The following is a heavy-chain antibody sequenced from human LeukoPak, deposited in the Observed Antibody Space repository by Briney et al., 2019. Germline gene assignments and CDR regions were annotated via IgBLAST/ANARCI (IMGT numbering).Heavy chain of an antibody. D-gene: IGHD3-22*01. CDR2: IYSGGST. Sequence: GGSLRLSCAASGYTVSSNYMSWVRQAPGKGLEWVSVIYSGGSTYYADSVKGRFTISRDNSKNTLYLQMNSLRAEDTAVYYCARGTYHYDSSSYYAWDYWGQGTLVTVSS. V-gene: IGHV3-53*01. J-gene: IGHJ4*02. CDR3: ARGTYHYDSSSYYAWDY. CDR1: GYTVSSNY.